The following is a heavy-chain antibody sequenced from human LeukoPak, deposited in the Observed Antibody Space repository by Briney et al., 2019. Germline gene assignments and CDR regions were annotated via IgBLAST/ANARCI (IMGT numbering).Heavy chain of an antibody. D-gene: IGHD4-23*01. CDR1: GGSFSGYY. Sequence: KSSETLSLTCAVYGGSFSGYYWSWIRQPPGKGLEWIGEINHSGSTNYNPSLKSRVTISVDTSKNQFSLKLSSVTAADTAVYYCARALDYGGNRPFDYWGQGTLVTVSS. CDR3: ARALDYGGNRPFDY. CDR2: INHSGST. V-gene: IGHV4-34*01. J-gene: IGHJ4*02.